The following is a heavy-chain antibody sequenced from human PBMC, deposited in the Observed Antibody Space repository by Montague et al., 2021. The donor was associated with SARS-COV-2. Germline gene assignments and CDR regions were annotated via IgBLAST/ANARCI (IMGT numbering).Heavy chain of an antibody. D-gene: IGHD3-9*01. Sequence: SETLSLTCALSRGSFSNYYWTWIRQSPGKGLEWIGEINQGGAPNYTPSLKSRVTISLDTSKKQISLKLNSVTVADTAVFFCAGGRPVQGSFRHFDWISYGALDIWAQGSLVIVSS. CDR1: RGSFSNYY. V-gene: IGHV4-34*01. CDR2: INQGGAP. CDR3: AGGRPVQGSFRHFDWISYGALDI. J-gene: IGHJ3*02.